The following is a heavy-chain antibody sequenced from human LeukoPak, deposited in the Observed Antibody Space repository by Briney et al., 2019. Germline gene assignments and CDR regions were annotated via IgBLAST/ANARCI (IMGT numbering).Heavy chain of an antibody. CDR1: GYTFTDYY. CDR3: ATDGEYGDYGY. Sequence: GASVKVSCKASGYTFTDYYMHWVQQAPGKGLEWMGRVDPEDGETIYAEKFQGRVTITADTSTDTAYMELSSLRSEDTAVYYCATDGEYGDYGYWGQGTLVTVSS. V-gene: IGHV1-69-2*01. CDR2: VDPEDGET. D-gene: IGHD4-17*01. J-gene: IGHJ4*02.